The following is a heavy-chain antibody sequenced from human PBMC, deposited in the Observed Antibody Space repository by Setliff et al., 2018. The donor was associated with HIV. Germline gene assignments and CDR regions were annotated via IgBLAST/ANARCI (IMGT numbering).Heavy chain of an antibody. V-gene: IGHV4-39*01. D-gene: IGHD3-22*01. CDR3: AMGSSGYPFDY. J-gene: IGHJ4*02. Sequence: SETLSLTCSFSGGSISSSSYYWGWIRQPPGKGLDWIGSMSYTGTTYDNPSLKSRVTISVDTSKNQFSLKLTSVTAADAAVYFCAMGSSGYPFDYWGQGSLVTVSS. CDR1: GGSISSSSYY. CDR2: MSYTGTT.